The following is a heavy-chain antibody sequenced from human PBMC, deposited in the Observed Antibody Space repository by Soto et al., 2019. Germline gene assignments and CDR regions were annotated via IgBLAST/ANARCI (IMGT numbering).Heavy chain of an antibody. CDR2: ISGSGGST. V-gene: IGHV3-23*01. CDR3: AKGYCSGGSCRSDAFDI. J-gene: IGHJ3*02. CDR1: GFTFSSYA. Sequence: SLRLSCAASGFTFSSYAMSWVRQAPGKGLEWVSAISGSGGSTYYADSVKGRFTISRDNSKNTLYLQMNSLRAEDTAVYYCAKGYCSGGSCRSDAFDIWGQGTMVTVSS. D-gene: IGHD2-15*01.